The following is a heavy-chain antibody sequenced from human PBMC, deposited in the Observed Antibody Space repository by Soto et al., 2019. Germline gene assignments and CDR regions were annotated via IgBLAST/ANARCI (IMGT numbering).Heavy chain of an antibody. V-gene: IGHV1-46*01. Sequence: QVQVVQSGAEVKNPGATVKVSCKASGYTFTSYYMHWVRQAPGQGLEWMGIINPSGGSTSYAQKFQGRVTMTRDTSTSTVYMELSSLRSEDTAVYYCARDAYSHNWFDPWGQGTLVTVSS. J-gene: IGHJ5*02. CDR2: INPSGGST. CDR3: ARDAYSHNWFDP. D-gene: IGHD2-15*01. CDR1: GYTFTSYY.